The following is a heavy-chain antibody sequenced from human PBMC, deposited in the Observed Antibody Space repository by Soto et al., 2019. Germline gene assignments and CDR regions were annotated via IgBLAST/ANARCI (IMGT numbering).Heavy chain of an antibody. V-gene: IGHV4-39*01. Sequence: QLQLQESGPGLVKPSETLSLTCTVSGGSISSSSYYWGWIRQPPGKGLEWIGSIYYSGSTSYNTSLKSRVTISVDTTKNQFALKLSSVTAADTAVYYCAEPWGWANWFDPWGQGTLVTVSS. CDR1: GGSISSSSYY. CDR2: IYYSGST. J-gene: IGHJ5*02. CDR3: AEPWGWANWFDP. D-gene: IGHD6-19*01.